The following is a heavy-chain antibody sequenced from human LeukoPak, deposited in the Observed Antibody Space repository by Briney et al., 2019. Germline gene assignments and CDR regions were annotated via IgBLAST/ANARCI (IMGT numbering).Heavy chain of an antibody. CDR3: ARVRGGRKINY. V-gene: IGHV1-18*01. CDR2: ISAYNGNT. D-gene: IGHD3-16*01. J-gene: IGHJ4*02. CDR1: GYTFTSYG. Sequence: ASVKVSCKASGYTFTSYGISWVRQAPGQGLEWMGWISAYNGNTNFAQKLQGRVTMTTDSSTGTAYMELRSLRSDDTAVYYCARVRGGRKINYWGQGTLVTVSS.